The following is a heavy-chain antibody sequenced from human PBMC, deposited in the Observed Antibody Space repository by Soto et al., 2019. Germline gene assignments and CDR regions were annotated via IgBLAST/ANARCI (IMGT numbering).Heavy chain of an antibody. Sequence: GGSLRLSCAASGFTFSSYSMNWVRQAPGKGLEWVSSISSSSSYIYYAGSVKGRFTISRDNAKNSLYLQMNSLRAEDTAVYYCARSDVLMVYAMIDYWGQGTLVTVSS. CDR2: ISSSSSYI. CDR3: ARSDVLMVYAMIDY. CDR1: GFTFSSYS. J-gene: IGHJ4*02. V-gene: IGHV3-21*01. D-gene: IGHD2-8*01.